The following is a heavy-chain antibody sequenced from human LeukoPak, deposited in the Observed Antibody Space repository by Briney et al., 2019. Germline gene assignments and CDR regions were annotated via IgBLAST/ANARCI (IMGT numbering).Heavy chain of an antibody. J-gene: IGHJ5*02. D-gene: IGHD4-17*01. CDR1: GGTFSSYA. CDR2: IIPIFGTA. Sequence: SVKVSCKASGGTFSSYAISWVPQAPGQGLEWMGGIIPIFGTANYAQKFQGRVTIAADESTSTAYMELSSMRFEDTAVYYCAREHPSGLRLNWFDPWGQGTLVTVSS. CDR3: AREHPSGLRLNWFDP. V-gene: IGHV1-69*13.